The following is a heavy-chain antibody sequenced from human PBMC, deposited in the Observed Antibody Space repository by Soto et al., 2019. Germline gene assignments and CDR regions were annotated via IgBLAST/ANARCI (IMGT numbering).Heavy chain of an antibody. CDR3: VRGGYMHACDI. Sequence: GGSLRLSCVTSGFTFGNFWLTWVRQAPGKGLEWVANINEDGSEIHYLDSVKGRFTISRDNAKNTLYLQMNSLRAEDTAVYYCVRGGYMHACDIWGQGTMVTVSS. V-gene: IGHV3-7*01. J-gene: IGHJ3*02. D-gene: IGHD6-13*01. CDR2: INEDGSEI. CDR1: GFTFGNFW.